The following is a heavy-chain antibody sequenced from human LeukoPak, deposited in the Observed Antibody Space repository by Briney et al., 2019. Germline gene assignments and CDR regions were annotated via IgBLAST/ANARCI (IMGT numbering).Heavy chain of an antibody. D-gene: IGHD4-17*01. Sequence: GRSLRLSCGASGFTFSIYGMHWLRQAPGKGLEWVAHVASDGRNKYYADSVQGRFTGSRDNSKNTVYLQMNSLRADDTAVYYCARGPLHGAFDYWGQGTLVTVSS. V-gene: IGHV3-30*19. CDR1: GFTFSIYG. CDR2: VASDGRNK. CDR3: ARGPLHGAFDY. J-gene: IGHJ4*02.